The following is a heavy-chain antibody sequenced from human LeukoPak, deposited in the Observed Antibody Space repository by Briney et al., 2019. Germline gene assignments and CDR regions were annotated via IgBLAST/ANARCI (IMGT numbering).Heavy chain of an antibody. CDR3: AREYYDSSGYDDAFDI. J-gene: IGHJ3*02. Sequence: GASVKVSCKASGYTFTGYYMHWVRQAPGQGLEWMGWINPNSGGTNYAQKFQGRVTMTRDTSISTAYMELSRLRSDDTAVYYCAREYYDSSGYDDAFDIWGQGTMVTVSS. V-gene: IGHV1-2*02. CDR2: INPNSGGT. CDR1: GYTFTGYY. D-gene: IGHD3-22*01.